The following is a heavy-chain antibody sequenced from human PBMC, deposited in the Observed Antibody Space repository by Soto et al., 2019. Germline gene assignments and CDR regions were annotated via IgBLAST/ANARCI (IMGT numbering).Heavy chain of an antibody. CDR1: GSTFSNAL. D-gene: IGHD3-22*01. CDR2: IKSKTDGETT. V-gene: IGHV3-15*01. J-gene: IGHJ4*02. Sequence: GGSLRLSCAASGSTFSNALMSWVRQAPGKGLEWVGRIKSKTDGETTDYAAPVKGRFTISRDDSKNTLYLQMNSLKTEDTAVYYCTTDRYYDSSGYYYADFDYWGQGTLVTVSS. CDR3: TTDRYYDSSGYYYADFDY.